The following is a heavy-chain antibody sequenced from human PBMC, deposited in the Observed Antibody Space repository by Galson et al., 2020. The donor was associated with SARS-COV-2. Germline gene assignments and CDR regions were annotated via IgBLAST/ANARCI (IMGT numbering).Heavy chain of an antibody. CDR1: GFTFSSYG. CDR2: IWYDGSNK. J-gene: IGHJ6*02. D-gene: IGHD2-15*01. Sequence: GGSLRLSCAASGFTFSSYGMHWVRQAPGKGLEWVAVIWYDGSNKYYADSVKGRFTISRDNSKNTLYLQMNSLRAEDTAVYYCAKDLPYCSGGSCYPTIYYYGMDVWGQGTTVTVSS. V-gene: IGHV3-33*06. CDR3: AKDLPYCSGGSCYPTIYYYGMDV.